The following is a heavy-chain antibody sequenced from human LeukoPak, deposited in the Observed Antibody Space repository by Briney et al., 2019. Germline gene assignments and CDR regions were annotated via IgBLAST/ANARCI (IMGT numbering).Heavy chain of an antibody. J-gene: IGHJ4*02. CDR2: ISYDGSGVK. Sequence: PGRSLRLSCVASGFTFSSYGMHWVRQAPGKGLEWVTVISYDGSGVKYCADSVKGRFTISRNNSKNTVYLQMNSLRAEDTAVYYCAKAYEFWSGYPDYWGRGTLSPSPQ. CDR1: GFTFSSYG. D-gene: IGHD3-3*01. CDR3: AKAYEFWSGYPDY. V-gene: IGHV3-30*18.